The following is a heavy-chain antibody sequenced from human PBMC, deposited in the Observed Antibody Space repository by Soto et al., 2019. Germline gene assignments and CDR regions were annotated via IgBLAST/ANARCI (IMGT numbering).Heavy chain of an antibody. CDR3: ARGDQCSSTSCYPYYLDS. J-gene: IGHJ4*02. D-gene: IGHD2-2*01. CDR2: INHSGGT. V-gene: IGHV4-34*01. Sequence: QVHLPQWGAGLLKPSETLSLTCAVYGGSFSDYYWSWIRQPPGKGLEWIGEINHSGGTNYNPSLKSRVTISADTSKNQFSLKLNSVTAADTAMYYCARGDQCSSTSCYPYYLDSWGQGTLVTVSS. CDR1: GGSFSDYY.